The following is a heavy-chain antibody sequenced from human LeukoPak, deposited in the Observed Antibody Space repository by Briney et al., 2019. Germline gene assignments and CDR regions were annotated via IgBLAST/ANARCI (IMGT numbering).Heavy chain of an antibody. V-gene: IGHV3-53*01. CDR2: IYSGGST. CDR3: AKGTMTTVTTPFDY. CDR1: GFTVSSNY. J-gene: IGHJ4*02. Sequence: PGGSLRLSCAASGFTVSSNYMSWVRQAPGKGLEWVSVIYSGGSTYYADSVKGRFTISRDNSKNTLYLQMNSLRAEDTAVYYCAKGTMTTVTTPFDYWGQGTLVTVSS. D-gene: IGHD4-11*01.